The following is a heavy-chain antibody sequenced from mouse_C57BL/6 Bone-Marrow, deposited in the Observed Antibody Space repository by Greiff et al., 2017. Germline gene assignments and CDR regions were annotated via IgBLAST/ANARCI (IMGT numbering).Heavy chain of an antibody. CDR2: ILPGSGST. CDR3: AREAMEY. J-gene: IGHJ4*01. Sequence: VQLQQSGAELMKPGASVRLSCKATGYTFTGYWIKWVKQRPGNGLEWIGEILPGSGSTNSNEKLTGKAPFTLAPSSNTAYIQLNIMTTEVSAIYSCAREAMEYWGQGTSGTVSS. CDR1: GYTFTGYW. V-gene: IGHV1-9*01.